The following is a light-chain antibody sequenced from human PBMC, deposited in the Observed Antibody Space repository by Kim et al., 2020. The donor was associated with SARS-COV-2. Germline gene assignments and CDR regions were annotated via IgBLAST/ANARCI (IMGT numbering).Light chain of an antibody. CDR2: SNK. CDR3: AAWDDSLNGLV. J-gene: IGLJ2*01. CDR1: SSNIGSNP. V-gene: IGLV1-44*01. Sequence: GQRVTVSCSGSSSNIGSNPVNWYQQLPGTAPKLLIYSNKQRPSGVPDRFSGSKSGTSASLAISGLQSEDEADYYCAAWDDSLNGLVFGGGTQLTVL.